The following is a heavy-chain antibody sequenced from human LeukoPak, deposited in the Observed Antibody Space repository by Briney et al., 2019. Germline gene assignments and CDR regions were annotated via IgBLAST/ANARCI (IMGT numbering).Heavy chain of an antibody. D-gene: IGHD4-17*01. Sequence: SETLSLTCAVYGGSFSGYYWSWIRQPPGKGLEWIGEINHSGSTNYNPSLKSRVTISVDTCKNQFSLKLSSVTAADTAVYYCARDLVTVTKGFDIWGQGTMVSVSS. CDR3: ARDLVTVTKGFDI. J-gene: IGHJ3*02. V-gene: IGHV4-34*01. CDR2: INHSGST. CDR1: GGSFSGYY.